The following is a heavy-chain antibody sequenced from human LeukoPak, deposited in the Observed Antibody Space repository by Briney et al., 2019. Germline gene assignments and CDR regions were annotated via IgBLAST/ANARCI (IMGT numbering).Heavy chain of an antibody. D-gene: IGHD1-26*01. V-gene: IGHV3-48*02. J-gene: IGHJ4*02. CDR1: GFTFSSAW. Sequence: GGSLRLSCAASGFTFSSAWMNWVRQAPGKGLEWVSHITASGTAMFHADSVKGRFTISRDNAKNSLYLQMNSLRDEDTAVYYCAGSGSYRFDYWGQGTLVTVSS. CDR3: AGSGSYRFDY. CDR2: ITASGTAM.